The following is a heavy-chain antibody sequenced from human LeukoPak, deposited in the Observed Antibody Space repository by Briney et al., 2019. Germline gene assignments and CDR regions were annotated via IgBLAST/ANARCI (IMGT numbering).Heavy chain of an antibody. V-gene: IGHV4-61*01. CDR1: GGSVSSGSYY. Sequence: SETLSLTCTVSGGSVSSGSYYWSWIRQPPGKGLEWIGYIYYSGSTNYNPPLKSRGTISVDTSKNQFSLKLSSVTAADTAVYYCARDRVAAASLDYWGQGTLVTVSS. D-gene: IGHD6-13*01. J-gene: IGHJ4*02. CDR3: ARDRVAAASLDY. CDR2: IYYSGST.